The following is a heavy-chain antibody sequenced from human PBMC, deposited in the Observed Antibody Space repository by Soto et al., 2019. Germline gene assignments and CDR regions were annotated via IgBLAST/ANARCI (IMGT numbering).Heavy chain of an antibody. Sequence: GGSLRLSCAASGFTFSNAWMSWVRQAPGKGLEWVGRIKSKTDGGTTDYAAPVKGRFTISRDDSKNTLYLQMNSLKTEDTAVYYCHFYLGELSSHFGYWGQGTLVTGSS. J-gene: IGHJ4*02. V-gene: IGHV3-15*01. CDR3: HFYLGELSSHFGY. CDR1: GFTFSNAW. CDR2: IKSKTDGGTT. D-gene: IGHD3-16*02.